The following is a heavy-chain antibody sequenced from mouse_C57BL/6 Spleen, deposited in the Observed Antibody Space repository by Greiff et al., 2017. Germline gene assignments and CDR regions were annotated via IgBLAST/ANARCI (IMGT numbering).Heavy chain of an antibody. D-gene: IGHD1-1*01. CDR2: IYPGDGDT. Sequence: QVQLQQSGAELVKPGASVKISCKASGYAFSSYWMNWVKQRPGQGLEWIGQIYPGDGDTNYNGKFKGKATLTADKSSSTAYMQLSSLTSEDSSVYFCARSYYGSSYVWFAYWGQGTLVTVSA. V-gene: IGHV1-80*01. J-gene: IGHJ3*01. CDR1: GYAFSSYW. CDR3: ARSYYGSSYVWFAY.